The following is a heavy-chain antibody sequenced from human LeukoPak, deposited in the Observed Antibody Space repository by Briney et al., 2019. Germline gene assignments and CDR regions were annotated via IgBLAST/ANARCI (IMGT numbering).Heavy chain of an antibody. Sequence: GGSLRLSCAASGFTFSSYAMSWVRQAPGKGLEWVSAISGSGGSTYYADSVKGRFTISRDNSKNTLYLQMNSLRAEDTAVYYCANALGLNTYFDYRGQGTLVTVPS. CDR3: ANALGLNTYFDY. J-gene: IGHJ4*02. CDR1: GFTFSSYA. CDR2: ISGSGGST. V-gene: IGHV3-23*01. D-gene: IGHD3/OR15-3a*01.